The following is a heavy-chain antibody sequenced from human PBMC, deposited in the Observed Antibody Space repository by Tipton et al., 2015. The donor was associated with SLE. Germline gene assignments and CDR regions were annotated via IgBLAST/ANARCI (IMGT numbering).Heavy chain of an antibody. CDR2: ISWDGGSK. V-gene: IGHV3-43*01. CDR3: AKGGSSGWSPWGY. CDR1: GFTFDDYS. Sequence: SLRLSCAASGFTFDDYSMHWLRQAPGKGLEWVSLISWDGGSKYYADSVKGRLTNSRDNSKNSLYLQMNSLRTEDTALYYCAKGGSSGWSPWGYWGQGTLVTVSS. D-gene: IGHD6-19*01. J-gene: IGHJ4*02.